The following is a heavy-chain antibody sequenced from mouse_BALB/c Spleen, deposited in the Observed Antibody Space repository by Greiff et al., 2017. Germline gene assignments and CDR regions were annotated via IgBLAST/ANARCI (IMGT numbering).Heavy chain of an antibody. J-gene: IGHJ1*01. Sequence: LVKTGASVKISCKASGYSFTGYYMHWVKQSHGKSLEWIGYISCYNGATSYNQKFKGKATFTVDTSSSTAYMQFNSLTSEDSAVYYCARHYGNYEYFDVWGAGTTVTVSS. CDR1: GYSFTGYY. CDR2: ISCYNGAT. D-gene: IGHD2-1*01. CDR3: ARHYGNYEYFDV. V-gene: IGHV1S34*01.